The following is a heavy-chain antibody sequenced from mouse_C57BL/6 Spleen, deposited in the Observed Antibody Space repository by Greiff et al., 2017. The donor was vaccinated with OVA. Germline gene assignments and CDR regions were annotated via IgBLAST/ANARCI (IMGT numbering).Heavy chain of an antibody. J-gene: IGHJ2*01. D-gene: IGHD1-1*01. CDR1: GYTFTDYN. CDR3: ARRTVVATDYFDY. CDR2: INPNNGGT. V-gene: IGHV1-18*01. Sequence: VQLQQSGPELVKPGASVKIPCKASGYTFTDYNMDWVKQSHGKSLEWIGDINPNNGGTIYNQKFKGKATLTVDKSSSTAYMALRRLTSEDTAFYYCARRTVVATDYFDYWGQGTTLTVSS.